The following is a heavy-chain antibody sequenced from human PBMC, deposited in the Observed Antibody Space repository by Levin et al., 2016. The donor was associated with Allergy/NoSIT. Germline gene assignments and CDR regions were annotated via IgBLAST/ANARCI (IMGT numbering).Heavy chain of an antibody. CDR2: INAAAGST. J-gene: IGHJ4*02. Sequence: WVRQAPGQRPEWMGWINAAAGSTKYSQKFQGRVTITWDTSASTAYMELSSLRYEDTAVYYCARERGPWFGELLGDYWGQGTLVTVSS. V-gene: IGHV1-3*01. D-gene: IGHD3-10*01. CDR3: ARERGPWFGELLGDY.